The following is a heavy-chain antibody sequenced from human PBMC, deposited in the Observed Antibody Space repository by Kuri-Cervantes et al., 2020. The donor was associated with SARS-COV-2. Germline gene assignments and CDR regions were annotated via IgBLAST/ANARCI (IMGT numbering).Heavy chain of an antibody. Sequence: SQTLSLTCAVSDYSISSGFYWGWLRQPPGKGLEWIGTIYHSGSTYYNPSLKSRVTISVDTSKNQFSLKLSSVTAADTAVYYCARVVDYYDSSGYYYAHFDYWGQGTLVTVSS. CDR3: ARVVDYYDSSGYYYAHFDY. D-gene: IGHD3-22*01. CDR1: DYSISSGFY. CDR2: IYHSGST. V-gene: IGHV4-38-2*01. J-gene: IGHJ4*02.